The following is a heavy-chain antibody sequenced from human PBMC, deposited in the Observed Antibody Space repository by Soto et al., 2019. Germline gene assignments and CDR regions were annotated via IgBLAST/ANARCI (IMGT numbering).Heavy chain of an antibody. J-gene: IGHJ4*02. CDR3: ARWGTPGRLDV. Sequence: QVQLVESGGGVVQPGTSLRLSCVGSGFTFRSYVIHWVRQAPGKGLEWVALTSYDGSNNFYGDSVKGRFTISRDNSRNTVELQMDSLRLEDTALYYCARWGTPGRLDVWGQGTLVSVSS. CDR2: TSYDGSNN. D-gene: IGHD3-16*01. CDR1: GFTFRSYV. V-gene: IGHV3-33*05.